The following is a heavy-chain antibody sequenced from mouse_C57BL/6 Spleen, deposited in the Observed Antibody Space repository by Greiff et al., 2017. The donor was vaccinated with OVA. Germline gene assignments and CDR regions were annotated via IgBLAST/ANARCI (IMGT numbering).Heavy chain of an antibody. CDR1: GYTFTSYW. D-gene: IGHD1-1*01. CDR3: ARNYGSSSWFAY. Sequence: QVQLQQPGAELVKPGASVKLSCKASGYTFTSYWMHWVKQRPGQGLEWIGMIHPNSGSTNYNEKFKSKATLTVDKSSSTAYMQLSSLTSEDSVVYYCARNYGSSSWFAYWGQGTLVTVSA. V-gene: IGHV1-64*01. CDR2: IHPNSGST. J-gene: IGHJ3*01.